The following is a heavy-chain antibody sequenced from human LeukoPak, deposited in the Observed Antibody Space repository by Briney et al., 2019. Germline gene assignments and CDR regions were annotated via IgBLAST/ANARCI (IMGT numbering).Heavy chain of an antibody. V-gene: IGHV3-74*01. CDR1: GFTFSNYW. D-gene: IGHD3-10*01. J-gene: IGHJ6*02. Sequence: GGSLRLSCAASGFTFSNYWMHWVRQVPGKGLVWVSRIGTDGSSTTYADSVKGRLTISRDNAKDTLYLQMNSLRAEDTAVYYCARVRRYGSAPLYSYGLDVWGRGTTVTVSS. CDR2: IGTDGSST. CDR3: ARVRRYGSAPLYSYGLDV.